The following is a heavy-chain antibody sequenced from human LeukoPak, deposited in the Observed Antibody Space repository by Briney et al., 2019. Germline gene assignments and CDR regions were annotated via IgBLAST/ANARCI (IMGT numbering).Heavy chain of an antibody. J-gene: IGHJ4*02. CDR2: IIPIFGTA. D-gene: IGHD2-21*01. V-gene: IGHV1-69*13. CDR1: GGTFSSYA. CDR3: ARSRGIPEYYFDY. Sequence: SVTVSCKASGGTFSSYALSWVRQAPGQGLERMGGIIPIFGTANYAQKFQGRVTITADESTSTAYMELSSLRSEDTAVHYCARSRGIPEYYFDYWGQGTLVTVSS.